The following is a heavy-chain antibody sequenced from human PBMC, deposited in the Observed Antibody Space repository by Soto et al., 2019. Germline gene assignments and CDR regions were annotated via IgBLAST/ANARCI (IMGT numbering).Heavy chain of an antibody. J-gene: IGHJ4*02. CDR3: LRGGDPLFDS. Sequence: EVQLVESGGGLVQPGGSLKLSCAASGFTFSGSVMHWVRQASGKGLEWVGRIRSKADNYATAYAASVNGRFTISRDDSRNTAYLQTNSLKADDTAVYYCLRGGDPLFDSWDQGTLVTVSS. CDR1: GFTFSGSV. CDR2: IRSKADNYAT. V-gene: IGHV3-73*02. D-gene: IGHD2-21*01.